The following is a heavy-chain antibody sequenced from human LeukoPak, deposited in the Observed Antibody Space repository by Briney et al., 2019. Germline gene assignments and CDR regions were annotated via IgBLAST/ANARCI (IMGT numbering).Heavy chain of an antibody. V-gene: IGHV3-23*01. D-gene: IGHD1-26*01. CDR2: ISGSGGST. Sequence: GGSLRLSCAASGFTFSSYAMSWVRQAPGKGLEWVSAISGSGGSTYYADSVKGRFTISRDNSNNTLYLQMNSLRAEDTAVYYCAKDPIFSGSYGVFDYWGLGTLVTVSS. CDR1: GFTFSSYA. J-gene: IGHJ4*02. CDR3: AKDPIFSGSYGVFDY.